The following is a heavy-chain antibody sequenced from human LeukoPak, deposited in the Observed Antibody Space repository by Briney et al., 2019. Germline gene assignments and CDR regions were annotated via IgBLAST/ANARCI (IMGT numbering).Heavy chain of an antibody. CDR3: ARSFCGGDCYSGDYYFDY. D-gene: IGHD2-21*02. Sequence: GESLKISCKGSGYSFTSYWIGWVRQMPGKGLEWMGIIYPDDSDTRYSTSFQGQVTISADKSISTAYLQWSSLKASDTAMYYCARSFCGGDCYSGDYYFDYWGQGTLVTVSS. V-gene: IGHV5-51*01. CDR2: IYPDDSDT. J-gene: IGHJ4*02. CDR1: GYSFTSYW.